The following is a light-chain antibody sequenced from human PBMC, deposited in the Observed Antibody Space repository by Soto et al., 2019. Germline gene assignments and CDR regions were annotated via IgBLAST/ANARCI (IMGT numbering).Light chain of an antibody. CDR1: TPNIGSNY. CDR3: AAWDDSLSGVV. V-gene: IGLV1-47*01. CDR2: RNN. J-gene: IGLJ2*01. Sequence: QSGLTQPPSASGTPGQRVIISCSGKTPNIGSNYVYWYQQLPGTAPKLLIYRNNQRPSGVPDRFSGSKSGTSASLAISGLRSEDEADYYCAAWDDSLSGVVFGGGTKLTVL.